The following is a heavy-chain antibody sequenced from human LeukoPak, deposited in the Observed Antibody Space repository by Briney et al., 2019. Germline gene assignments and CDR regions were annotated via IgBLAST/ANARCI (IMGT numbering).Heavy chain of an antibody. CDR1: GFTFSGFW. CDR2: INSDGSEG. D-gene: IGHD1-26*01. J-gene: IGHJ4*02. Sequence: GGSLRLSCAVSGFTFSGFWMSWSRQAPGKGLEWVASINSDGSEGYYADVVKGRFTISRDNAKNSLYLQINSLRAEDTAVYYCARASGSYGYYFDYWGQGTLVTVSS. V-gene: IGHV3-7*03. CDR3: ARASGSYGYYFDY.